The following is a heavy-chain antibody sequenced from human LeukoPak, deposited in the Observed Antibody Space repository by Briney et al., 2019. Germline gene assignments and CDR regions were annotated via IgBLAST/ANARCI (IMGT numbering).Heavy chain of an antibody. CDR2: IYESGQTT. J-gene: IGHJ4*02. CDR1: GFTFSSHA. V-gene: IGHV3-23*01. CDR3: AKDYRIGYSDHFDY. D-gene: IGHD2-21*01. Sequence: GGSLRLSCVGSGFTFSSHAMSWVRQAPEKGLEWVSGIYESGQTTHYADSVKGRFSISRDNSKNTLYLQMDRLRGEDTAIYYCAKDYRIGYSDHFDYWGQGALVTVSS.